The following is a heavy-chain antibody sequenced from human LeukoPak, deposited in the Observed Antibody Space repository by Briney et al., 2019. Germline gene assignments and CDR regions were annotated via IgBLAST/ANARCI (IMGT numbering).Heavy chain of an antibody. J-gene: IGHJ5*02. CDR1: GFTFDDYG. D-gene: IGHD6-19*01. CDR3: ARGVYSSGWYQLRFDP. V-gene: IGHV3-20*01. Sequence: GGSLRLSCAASGFTFDDYGMSWVRQAPGKGLEWVSGINWNGGSTGHADSVEGRFTISRDNAKNSLYLQMNSLRAEDTALYHCARGVYSSGWYQLRFDPWGQGTLVTVSS. CDR2: INWNGGST.